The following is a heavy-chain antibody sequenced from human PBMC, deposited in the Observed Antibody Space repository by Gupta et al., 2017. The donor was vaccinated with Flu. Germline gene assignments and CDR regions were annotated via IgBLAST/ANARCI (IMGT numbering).Heavy chain of an antibody. CDR3: ARYYGGSWSDYFDS. CDR1: GHIFSGYF. D-gene: IGHD6-13*01. Sequence: QVQWVQSGADLKKPVASVKVSCRASGHIFSGYFIHWVGQAPGHGLGWMGWINPNSVDTKYVAKFQGSVNMTRATSISTAYMDLNSLTSDDTAVYYCARYYGGSWSDYFDSWGQGTQVTVSS. V-gene: IGHV1-2*02. CDR2: INPNSVDT. J-gene: IGHJ4*02.